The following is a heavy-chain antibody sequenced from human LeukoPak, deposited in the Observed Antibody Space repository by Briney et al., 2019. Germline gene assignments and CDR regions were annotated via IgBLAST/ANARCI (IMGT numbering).Heavy chain of an antibody. J-gene: IGHJ4*02. V-gene: IGHV3-64*01. CDR1: GFTFSTYA. CDR3: ARAEIGTLFY. Sequence: GGSLRLSCAASGFTFSTYAMHWVRQAPGKGLEYVSAISSNGGSTFYTSSVKGRFTISRDNSKNTLYLQMGSLRAEDMAVYYCARAEIGTLFYWGQGTLVTVS. D-gene: IGHD5-24*01. CDR2: ISSNGGST.